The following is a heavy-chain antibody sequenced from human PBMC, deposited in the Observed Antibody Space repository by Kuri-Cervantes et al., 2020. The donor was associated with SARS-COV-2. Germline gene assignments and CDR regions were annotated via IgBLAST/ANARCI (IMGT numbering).Heavy chain of an antibody. V-gene: IGHV4-39*01. J-gene: IGHJ6*03. Sequence: SETLSLTCTVSGGSISSSSYYWGWIRQPPGKGLEWIGSIYYSGSTYYNPSLKSRVTISVDTSKNQFSLKLSSVTAADTAVYYCARSESDYYYYMDVWGKGTTVTVSS. CDR3: ARSESDYYYYMDV. CDR1: GGSISSSSYY. CDR2: IYYSGST.